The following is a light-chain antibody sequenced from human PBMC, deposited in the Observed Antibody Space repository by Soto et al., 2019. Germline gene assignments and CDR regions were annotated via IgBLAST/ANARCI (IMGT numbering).Light chain of an antibody. Sequence: QAVLTQPPSVSAAPGQKVTISCSGSSSNIGTNYVSWYQHLPGTAPKLLIYDNDKRPSGIPDRFSGSKSGTSATLGITGLQTGDEADYCCATWQSSLTGGWVFGGGTKVTVL. CDR3: ATWQSSLTGGWV. CDR2: DND. J-gene: IGLJ3*02. V-gene: IGLV1-51*01. CDR1: SSNIGTNY.